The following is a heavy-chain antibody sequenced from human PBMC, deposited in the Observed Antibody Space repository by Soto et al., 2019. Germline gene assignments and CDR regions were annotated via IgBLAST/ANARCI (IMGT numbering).Heavy chain of an antibody. D-gene: IGHD3-16*01. J-gene: IGHJ4*02. V-gene: IGHV3-30-3*01. CDR2: ISYDGSNK. CDR1: GFTFSSYA. Sequence: GGSLRLSCAASGFTFSSYAMHWVRQAPGKGLEWVAVISYDGSNKYYADSVKGRFTTSRDNSKNTLYLQMNSLRAEDTAVYYCARGPYLGFPLPPKPHTLDYWGQGTLVTVSS. CDR3: ARGPYLGFPLPPKPHTLDY.